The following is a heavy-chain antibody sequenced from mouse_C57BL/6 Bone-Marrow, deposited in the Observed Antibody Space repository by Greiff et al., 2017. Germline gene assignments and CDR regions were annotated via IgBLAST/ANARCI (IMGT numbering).Heavy chain of an antibody. J-gene: IGHJ2*01. CDR2: IDPSDSYT. V-gene: IGHV1-50*01. D-gene: IGHD1-1*01. CDR1: GYTFTSYW. Sequence: QVQLQQPGAELVKPGASVKLSCKASGYTFTSYWMQWVKQRPGQGLEWIGEIDPSDSYTNYNQKFKGKATLTVDTSSSTAYMQLSSLTSEDSAVYYCARGGYYGSYFDYWGKGTTLTVSS. CDR3: ARGGYYGSYFDY.